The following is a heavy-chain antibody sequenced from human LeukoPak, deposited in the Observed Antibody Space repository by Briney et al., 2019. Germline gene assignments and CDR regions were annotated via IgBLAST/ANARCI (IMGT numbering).Heavy chain of an antibody. CDR2: INHSGST. V-gene: IGHV4-34*01. CDR3: ARGDIAVAVLSFDY. D-gene: IGHD6-19*01. J-gene: IGHJ4*02. CDR1: GGSFSGYY. Sequence: SETLSLTCAVYGGSFSGYYRSWIRQPPGKGLEWIGEINHSGSTNYNPSLKSRVTISVDTSKNQFSLKLSSVTAADTAVYYCARGDIAVAVLSFDYWGQGTLVTVSS.